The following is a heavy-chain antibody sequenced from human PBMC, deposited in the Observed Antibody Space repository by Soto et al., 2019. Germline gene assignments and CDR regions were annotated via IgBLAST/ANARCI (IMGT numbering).Heavy chain of an antibody. CDR1: GGSISSYY. CDR2: IYYSGST. D-gene: IGHD1-26*01. Sequence: PSETLSLTCTVSGGSISSYYWSWIRQPPGKGLEWIGYIYYSGSTNHNPSLKSRVTISVDTSKNQFSLKLSSVTAADTAVYYCARQYGGSYADYWGQGTLVTVS. J-gene: IGHJ4*02. CDR3: ARQYGGSYADY. V-gene: IGHV4-59*08.